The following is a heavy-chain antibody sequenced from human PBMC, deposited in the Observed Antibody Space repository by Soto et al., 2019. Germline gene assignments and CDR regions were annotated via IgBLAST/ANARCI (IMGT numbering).Heavy chain of an antibody. CDR3: ARAYSSSDDFDY. CDR2: INPNSGGT. D-gene: IGHD3-22*01. CDR1: GYAFTDYY. V-gene: IGHV1-2*04. Sequence: QVQLVQSGAEVKKPGASVKVSCKASGYAFTDYYMHWVRQAPGQGLEWMGWINPNSGGTNYAQKFQGWVTMTRDTSISTAYMGLNRDVTAVYYCARAYSSSDDFDYWGQGTLVTVSS. J-gene: IGHJ4*02.